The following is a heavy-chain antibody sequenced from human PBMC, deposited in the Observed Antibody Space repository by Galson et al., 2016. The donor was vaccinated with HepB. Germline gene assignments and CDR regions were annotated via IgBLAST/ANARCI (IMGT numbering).Heavy chain of an antibody. D-gene: IGHD6-13*01. V-gene: IGHV3-64D*06. Sequence: SLRLSCAASGFTFSSYAMHWVRQAPGKGVEYVSSISSNGDSTYYKDSVKGRFTISRENSKNTLNLQMSSLRAEDTAVYYCARVRSSWYYFDYWGQGTLVTVSS. CDR2: ISSNGDST. CDR1: GFTFSSYA. J-gene: IGHJ4*02. CDR3: ARVRSSWYYFDY.